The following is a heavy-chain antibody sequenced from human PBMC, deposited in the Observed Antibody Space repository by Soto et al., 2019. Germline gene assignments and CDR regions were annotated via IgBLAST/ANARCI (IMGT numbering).Heavy chain of an antibody. CDR2: IWYDGSNK. V-gene: IGHV3-33*01. J-gene: IGHJ4*02. CDR3: ARHSPTVGYFDY. D-gene: IGHD1-1*01. Sequence: PGGSLSLSCAASGFTFSSYGMHWVRQAPGKGLEWVAVIWYDGSNKYYADSVKGRFTTSRDNSKNQFSLKLSSVTAADTAVYYCARHSPTVGYFDYWGQGTLVTVSS. CDR1: GFTFSSYG.